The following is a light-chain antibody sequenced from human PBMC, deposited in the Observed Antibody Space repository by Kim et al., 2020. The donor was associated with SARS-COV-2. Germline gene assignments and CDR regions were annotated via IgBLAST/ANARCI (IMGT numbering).Light chain of an antibody. Sequence: DIQMTQSPSSLSASVGDRVTITCRASQSISSYLNWYQQKPGKAPKLLIYAASSLQSGVPSRFSGSGSGTDFNLTISSLQPEDFATYYCQQSYSTPYPLGQGTKLEI. CDR3: QQSYSTPYP. CDR1: QSISSY. CDR2: AAS. J-gene: IGKJ2*01. V-gene: IGKV1-39*01.